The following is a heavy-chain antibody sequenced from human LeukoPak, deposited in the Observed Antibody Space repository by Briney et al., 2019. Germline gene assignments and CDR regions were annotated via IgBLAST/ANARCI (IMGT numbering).Heavy chain of an antibody. CDR1: GFTFSSYA. CDR3: ASTTRGGTYYYYMDV. J-gene: IGHJ6*03. V-gene: IGHV3-30*14. Sequence: GGSLRLSCAASGFTFSSYAMHWVRQAPGKGLEWVAVISYDGSNKYYADSVKGRSTVSRDNSKNTLYLQMNSLRAEDTAVYFCASTTRGGTYYYYMDVWGKGTTVTISS. CDR2: ISYDGSNK. D-gene: IGHD1-1*01.